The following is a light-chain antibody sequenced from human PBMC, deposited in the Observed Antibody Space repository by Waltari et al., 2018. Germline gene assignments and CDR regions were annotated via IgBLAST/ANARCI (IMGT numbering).Light chain of an antibody. V-gene: IGKV2-28*01. CDR2: LIS. CDR3: MQARQTPWT. Sequence: IVMPQSPLSLSVTPGEPASISCKSSQSLLHGSGNTFLDWYLQKPGQSPQLLIYLISNRASGVPDRFSGSGSGTDFTLKISRVEAEDVGVYFCMQARQTPWTFGQGTKVEIK. CDR1: QSLLHGSGNTF. J-gene: IGKJ1*01.